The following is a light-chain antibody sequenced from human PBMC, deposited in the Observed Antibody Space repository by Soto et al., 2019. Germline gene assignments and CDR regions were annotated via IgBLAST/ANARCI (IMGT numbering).Light chain of an antibody. Sequence: QSVLAQPASVSGSPGQSITIPCTGTSSDVGGYNYVSWYQQHPGKAPKLLIYDVTNRPSGVSNRFSGSKSGNTASLTISRLQADDEADYYCSSYTSRSTHEDVFGTGTKVTVL. CDR1: SSDVGGYNY. CDR2: DVT. V-gene: IGLV2-14*01. CDR3: SSYTSRSTHEDV. J-gene: IGLJ1*01.